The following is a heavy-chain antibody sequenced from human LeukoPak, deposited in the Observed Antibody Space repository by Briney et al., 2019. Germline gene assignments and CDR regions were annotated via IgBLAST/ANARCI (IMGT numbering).Heavy chain of an antibody. CDR3: ARKPDYYGADY. J-gene: IGHJ4*02. D-gene: IGHD3-10*01. Sequence: PGGSLRLSCAASEFTFSNYWMHWVRQAPGKGLVWVSRIKGDGGSPTYADSVKGRFTISRDNAKHTLYLQMNSLRAEDTAVYYCARKPDYYGADYWGQGTLVTVSS. V-gene: IGHV3-74*01. CDR2: IKGDGGSP. CDR1: EFTFSNYW.